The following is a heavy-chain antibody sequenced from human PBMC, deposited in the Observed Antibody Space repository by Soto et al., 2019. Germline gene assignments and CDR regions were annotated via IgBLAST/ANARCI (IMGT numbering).Heavy chain of an antibody. V-gene: IGHV1-46*01. Sequence: ASVKVSCKASGYTFTTYYMHWVRQPPGQGVEWMGTIIPSGGSTSYAQKFQGRVTMTRDTSTSTAYMELSSLTSQDTEVYYCSRAVAPFYYDNGMDVWGQGTTVTVSS. CDR2: IIPSGGST. CDR3: SRAVAPFYYDNGMDV. D-gene: IGHD2-15*01. CDR1: GYTFTTYY. J-gene: IGHJ6*02.